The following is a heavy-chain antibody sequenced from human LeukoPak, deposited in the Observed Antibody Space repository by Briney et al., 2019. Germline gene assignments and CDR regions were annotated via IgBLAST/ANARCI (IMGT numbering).Heavy chain of an antibody. J-gene: IGHJ4*02. V-gene: IGHV1-18*01. Sequence: ASVNVSCKASGYTFTSYSINWVRQAPGQGREWMGWISTYNGNTNYAQKLQGRVTMTTDTSTSTAYMELRSLRSDDTAVYYCAKDRGRDGSSSFDNWGQGTLVTVSS. CDR2: ISTYNGNT. D-gene: IGHD6-6*01. CDR1: GYTFTSYS. CDR3: AKDRGRDGSSSFDN.